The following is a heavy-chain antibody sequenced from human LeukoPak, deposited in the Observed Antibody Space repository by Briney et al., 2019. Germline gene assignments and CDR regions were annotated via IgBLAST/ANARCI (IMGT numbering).Heavy chain of an antibody. CDR2: ISSTGGYT. CDR3: ARRGESTNYGDYRFDS. V-gene: IGHV3-23*01. Sequence: GGSLRLSCTVSGFTFSSYAMSWVRQAPGQGLEWVSAISSTGGYTYHADSVKGRFTISRDNSRNTLYLQMNSPRVEDTAVYYCARRGESTNYGDYRFDSWGQGTLVIVSS. J-gene: IGHJ4*02. CDR1: GFTFSSYA. D-gene: IGHD4-17*01.